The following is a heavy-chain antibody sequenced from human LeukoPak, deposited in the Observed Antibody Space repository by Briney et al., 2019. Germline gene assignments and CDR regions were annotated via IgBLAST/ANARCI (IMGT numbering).Heavy chain of an antibody. Sequence: GGSLRLSCAATGLTFKDYGMHWVWQPPGKGLEWVSGINWNGGGTDYADSVKGRFTISRDNAKNSLYLQMTSLRPEDTALYYCAKHLRATNTYIFFGLDVWGQGTTVTVSS. D-gene: IGHD1-26*01. J-gene: IGHJ6*02. CDR3: AKHLRATNTYIFFGLDV. CDR1: GLTFKDYG. CDR2: INWNGGGT. V-gene: IGHV3-9*01.